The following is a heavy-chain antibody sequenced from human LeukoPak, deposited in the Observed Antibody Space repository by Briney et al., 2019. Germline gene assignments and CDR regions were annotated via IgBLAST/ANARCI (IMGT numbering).Heavy chain of an antibody. V-gene: IGHV4-59*08. J-gene: IGHJ6*03. Sequence: SETLSLICNVSGGSINTNYWNWIRQPPGKRLEWIGDISYTGSTNYNPSLKSRVTISVDTSKNQFSLKLSSVTAADTAVYYCARQTTIFGVVQAYYYYMDVWGKGTTVTVSS. CDR2: ISYTGST. D-gene: IGHD3-3*01. CDR3: ARQTTIFGVVQAYYYYMDV. CDR1: GGSINTNY.